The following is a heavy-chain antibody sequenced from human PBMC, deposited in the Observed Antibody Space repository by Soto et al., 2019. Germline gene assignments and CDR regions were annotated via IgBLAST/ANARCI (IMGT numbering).Heavy chain of an antibody. CDR3: AKTKPSKTHTNGWYDWLAL. CDR1: GFTFRDFA. J-gene: IGHJ5*02. CDR2: ITGSGVGM. Sequence: EVQLLESGGVLVQPGESLRLSCAATGFTFRDFAMTWVRQAPGKGLEWVSTITGSGVGMHYADSVKGRFTISRDNSKNTSYLQMNSLRAEDTAVYHCAKTKPSKTHTNGWYDWLALWGQGTLVTVSS. V-gene: IGHV3-23*01. D-gene: IGHD6-19*01.